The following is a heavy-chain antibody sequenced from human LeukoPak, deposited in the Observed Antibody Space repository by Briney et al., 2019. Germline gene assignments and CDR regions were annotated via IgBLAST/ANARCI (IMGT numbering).Heavy chain of an antibody. J-gene: IGHJ4*02. CDR3: AREQYYFDY. CDR1: GFTLSSYS. CDR2: LSSSGAYI. D-gene: IGHD4-11*01. Sequence: GGSLRLSCAASGFTLSSYSMNWVRQVPGKGLEWVSSLSSSGAYIYYADSVKGRFTISRDSADNSLYLQMDSLRVDDTAVYYCAREQYYFDYWGQGTLVTVSS. V-gene: IGHV3-21*01.